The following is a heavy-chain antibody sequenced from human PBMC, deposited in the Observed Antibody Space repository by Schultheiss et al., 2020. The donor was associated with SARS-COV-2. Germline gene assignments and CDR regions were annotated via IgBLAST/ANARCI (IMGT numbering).Heavy chain of an antibody. V-gene: IGHV4-34*01. CDR3: ASSQDVHGDYVPMDV. D-gene: IGHD4-17*01. J-gene: IGHJ6*02. CDR1: GGSFSGYY. Sequence: SETLSLTCAVYGGSFSGYYWSWIRQPPGKGLEWIGSIYHGGSTYYNPSLKSRVTISVDTSKNQFSLKLSSVTAADTAVYYCASSQDVHGDYVPMDVWGQGTTVTVSS. CDR2: IYHGGST.